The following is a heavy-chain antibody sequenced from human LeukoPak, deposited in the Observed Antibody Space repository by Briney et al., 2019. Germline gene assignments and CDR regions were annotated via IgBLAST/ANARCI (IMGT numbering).Heavy chain of an antibody. D-gene: IGHD3-22*01. Sequence: GGSLRLSCAASGFTFTAYRIHWVRQAPGKGLEWVAVMSSDGNATFYADSVKGRFTISGDNSKNTLYLQMNSLRAEDTAVYYCVRESEYYFDHSASFDYWGQGTLVTVSS. CDR2: MSSDGNAT. J-gene: IGHJ4*02. CDR1: GFTFTAYR. CDR3: VRESEYYFDHSASFDY. V-gene: IGHV3-30-3*01.